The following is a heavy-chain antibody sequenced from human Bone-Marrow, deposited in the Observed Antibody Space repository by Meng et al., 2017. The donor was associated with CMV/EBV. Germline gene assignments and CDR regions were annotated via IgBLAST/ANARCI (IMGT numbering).Heavy chain of an antibody. CDR1: GYTFSSYG. Sequence: ASVKVSCKASGYTFSSYGISWVRQAPGQGLEWMGWISAYSGDTKYAQNFQGRVTMTTVKLTSTAYMELRSLRSDDTAVYYCAREGCSSTSCRQHPPQYYYYYYGMDVWGQGTTVTVSS. J-gene: IGHJ6*02. CDR2: ISAYSGDT. V-gene: IGHV1-18*01. D-gene: IGHD2-2*01. CDR3: AREGCSSTSCRQHPPQYYYYYYGMDV.